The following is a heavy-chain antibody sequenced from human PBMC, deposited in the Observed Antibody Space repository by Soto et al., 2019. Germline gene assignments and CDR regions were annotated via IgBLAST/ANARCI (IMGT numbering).Heavy chain of an antibody. D-gene: IGHD6-13*01. V-gene: IGHV1-69*02. J-gene: IGHJ4*02. CDR3: VRSAAAGDY. Sequence: QVQLLQSGAEVKKPGSSVQVSCKASGCTFSSDTISWVRQAPGQGLEWMGRIIPILCIANDAQKFQGRVTLTADNSPSTAYMALDSQRSEHTAVYYCVRSAAAGDYWRQVPLLTVSS. CDR1: GCTFSSDT. CDR2: IIPILCIA.